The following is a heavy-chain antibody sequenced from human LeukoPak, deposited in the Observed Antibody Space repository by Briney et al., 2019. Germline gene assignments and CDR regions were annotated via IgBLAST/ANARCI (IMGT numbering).Heavy chain of an antibody. D-gene: IGHD4/OR15-4a*01. J-gene: IGHJ4*02. V-gene: IGHV3-23*01. CDR1: GFTFSSYS. CDR2: ISGNGENT. Sequence: PGGSLRFSCAASGFTFSSYSMSWIRQAPGKGLEWVSAISGNGENTYYADSMKGRFTISRDNSKNILYLQMSSLRAEDTAIYYCTKKSPYGGRDSWGQGTLVTVSS. CDR3: TKKSPYGGRDS.